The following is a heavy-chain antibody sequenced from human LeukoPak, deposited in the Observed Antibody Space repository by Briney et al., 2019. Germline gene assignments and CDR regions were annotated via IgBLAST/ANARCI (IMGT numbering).Heavy chain of an antibody. CDR3: ARGGHYGYGGDFWFDP. Sequence: ASVKVSCKASGYNFTGYYMHWVRQAPGQGLEWMGWINPNSGGTNYAQKFQGRVTMTRDTSISTAYMELSRLRSDDTAVYYCARGGHYGYGGDFWFDPWGQGTLVTVSS. CDR1: GYNFTGYY. D-gene: IGHD5-12*01. J-gene: IGHJ5*02. V-gene: IGHV1-2*02. CDR2: INPNSGGT.